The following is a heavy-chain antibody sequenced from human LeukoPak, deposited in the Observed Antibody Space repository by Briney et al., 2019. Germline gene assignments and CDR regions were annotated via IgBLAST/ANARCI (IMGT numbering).Heavy chain of an antibody. Sequence: PGGSLRLSCAASGFTFSSYSMNWVRQAPGKGLEWVSSISSSSSYIYYADSVEGRFTISRDNAKNSLYLQMNSLRAEDTAVYYCARAYYYGSGSYSPHRYGMDVWGQGTTVTVSS. CDR3: ARAYYYGSGSYSPHRYGMDV. CDR1: GFTFSSYS. J-gene: IGHJ6*02. CDR2: ISSSSSYI. V-gene: IGHV3-21*01. D-gene: IGHD3-10*01.